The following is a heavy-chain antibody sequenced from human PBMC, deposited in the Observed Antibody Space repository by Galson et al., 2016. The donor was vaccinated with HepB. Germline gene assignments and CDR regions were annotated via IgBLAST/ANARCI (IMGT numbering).Heavy chain of an antibody. CDR2: INSDGSST. CDR3: ARGEATVVRGATAAD. CDR1: GFTFSSYW. J-gene: IGHJ4*02. V-gene: IGHV3-74*01. D-gene: IGHD1-26*01. Sequence: SLRLSCAASGFTFSSYWMHWVRQAPGKGLEWVSRINSDGSSTSYADSVRGRFTISRDNSKNTLYLQMNSLRAEDTAVYYCARGEATVVRGATAADWGQRTLVTVSS.